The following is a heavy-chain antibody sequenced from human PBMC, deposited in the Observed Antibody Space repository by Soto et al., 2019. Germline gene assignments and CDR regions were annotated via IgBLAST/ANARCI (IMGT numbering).Heavy chain of an antibody. J-gene: IGHJ4*02. CDR2: INPTSGDT. Sequence: VKVSCKASGYTFTDYYIHWVRQAPGQGLEWMGWINPTSGDTNDAQKFQGRVTMTRDTSFSTAYMELSSLRSDDTALYYCARDSFYDYWGQGTLVTVSS. CDR3: ARDSFYDY. CDR1: GYTFTDYY. V-gene: IGHV1-2*02.